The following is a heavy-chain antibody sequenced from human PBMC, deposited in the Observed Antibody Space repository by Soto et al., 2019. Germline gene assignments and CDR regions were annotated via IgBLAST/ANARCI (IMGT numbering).Heavy chain of an antibody. CDR3: ASRVLCDMDV. V-gene: IGHV1-46*01. J-gene: IGHJ6*02. Sequence: QEQLVQSGAEVKEPGASLKVSCKASGDTFTSNYIHWVRQAPGQGLEWMGRINPSSGATLYAQKFQGRRTLTTDTSTSTVYMDMNSLKSEDSAVYYCASRVLCDMDVWGQGTKVNVSS. CDR2: INPSSGAT. CDR1: GDTFTSNY. D-gene: IGHD2-21*01.